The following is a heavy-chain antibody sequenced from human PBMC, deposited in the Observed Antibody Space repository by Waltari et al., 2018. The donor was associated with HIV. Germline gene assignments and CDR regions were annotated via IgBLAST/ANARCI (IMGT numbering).Heavy chain of an antibody. D-gene: IGHD3-22*01. CDR2: RSNDGSNK. V-gene: IGHV3-30*18. CDR3: AKDPYYYDSSGYADYFDY. CDR1: GFTFSSYG. Sequence: QVQLVESGGGVVQPGRSLRLSCAASGFTFSSYGMHRVRQAPGKGLGWVAVRSNDGSNKYYADSVKGRFTISRDNSKNTLYLQMNSLRAEDTAVYYCAKDPYYYDSSGYADYFDYWGQGTLVTVSS. J-gene: IGHJ4*02.